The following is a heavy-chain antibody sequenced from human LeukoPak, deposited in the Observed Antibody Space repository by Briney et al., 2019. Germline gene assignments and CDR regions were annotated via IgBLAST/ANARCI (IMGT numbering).Heavy chain of an antibody. Sequence: GGSLRLSCAASGFTFSSCWMSWVRQAPGRGVEWVANIKGDGSEKHYVDSVKGRFTISRDNTKNSLYLQMNSLRAEDTAMYYCGRVSGSASGYRALDIWGQGTMVTVS. J-gene: IGHJ3*02. D-gene: IGHD6-25*01. CDR1: GFTFSSCW. V-gene: IGHV3-7*01. CDR2: IKGDGSEK. CDR3: GRVSGSASGYRALDI.